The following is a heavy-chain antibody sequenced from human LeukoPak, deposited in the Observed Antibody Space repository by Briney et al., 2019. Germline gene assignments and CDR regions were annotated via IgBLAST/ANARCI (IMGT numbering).Heavy chain of an antibody. J-gene: IGHJ3*02. Sequence: SETLSLTCAVYGGSLTGYYWSWIRHPPGKGRGWIGEINHRGSTNYNPSLTRRATISVETPKNQFSRKLSSVTAADTAVYYCARGNVDIVVVPATRIAFDISGEGKMVTASS. D-gene: IGHD2-2*01. CDR3: ARGNVDIVVVPATRIAFDI. CDR2: INHRGST. CDR1: GGSLTGYY. V-gene: IGHV4-34*01.